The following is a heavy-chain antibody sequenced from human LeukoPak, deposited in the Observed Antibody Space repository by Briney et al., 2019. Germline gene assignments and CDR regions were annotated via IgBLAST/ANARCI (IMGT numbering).Heavy chain of an antibody. CDR3: ARVRYPKSGSSLRGVFDY. CDR1: GGSISSSSYY. Sequence: PSETLSLTCTVSGGSISSSSYYWGWIRQPPGKGLEWIGSIYYSGSTYYNPSLKSRVTISVDTSKNQFSLKLSSVTAADTAVYYCARVRYPKSGSSLRGVFDYWGQGTLVTVSS. D-gene: IGHD1-26*01. CDR2: IYYSGST. J-gene: IGHJ4*02. V-gene: IGHV4-39*07.